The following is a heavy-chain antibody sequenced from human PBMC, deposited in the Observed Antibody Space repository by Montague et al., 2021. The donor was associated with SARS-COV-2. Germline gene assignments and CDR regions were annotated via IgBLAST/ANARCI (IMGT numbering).Heavy chain of an antibody. CDR3: ARDQGVYCSGGSCHNFDY. CDR2: IYYGGST. D-gene: IGHD2-15*01. J-gene: IGHJ4*02. CDR1: GGSISTYYY. V-gene: IGHV4-39*02. Sequence: SETLSLTCTVSGGSISTYYYWGWIRQPPGKGLEWIGSIYYGGSTYYNPSLKSRVTISVDTSMNHFSLKLSSVTAADTAVYYCARDQGVYCSGGSCHNFDYWGQGTLVTVSS.